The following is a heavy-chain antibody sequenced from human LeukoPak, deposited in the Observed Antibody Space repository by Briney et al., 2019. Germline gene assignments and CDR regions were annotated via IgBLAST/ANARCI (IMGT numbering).Heavy chain of an antibody. J-gene: IGHJ3*02. CDR2: ISGSDGST. CDR3: SKSGDSSGWFRAFDI. V-gene: IGHV3-23*01. CDR1: GFIFNYYA. Sequence: GGSLRLSCATSGFIFNYYAMSWVRQAPGKGLEWVSGISGSDGSTYYADSVKGRFSISRDNSKKTLFLQMDSLRAEDTAVYYFSKSGDSSGWFRAFDIWGQGTLVTVSS. D-gene: IGHD6-19*01.